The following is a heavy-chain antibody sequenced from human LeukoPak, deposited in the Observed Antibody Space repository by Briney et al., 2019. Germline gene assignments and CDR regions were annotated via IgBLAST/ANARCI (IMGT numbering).Heavy chain of an antibody. CDR1: GFTFSSYS. J-gene: IGHJ4*02. V-gene: IGHV3-21*01. Sequence: PGGSLRLSCAASGFTFSSYSVSWVRQAPGKGLELLSSISSSGSYIDYADSVKGRFTISRDNAKNSLYLQMNSLRAEDTAVYYCARGESSILWAQTDYWGQGTLVTVSS. CDR2: ISSSGSYI. CDR3: ARGESSILWAQTDY. D-gene: IGHD2-21*01.